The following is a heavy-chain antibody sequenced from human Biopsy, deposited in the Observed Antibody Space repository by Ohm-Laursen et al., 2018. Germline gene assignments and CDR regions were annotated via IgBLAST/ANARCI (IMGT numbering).Heavy chain of an antibody. CDR3: VRGEYYAYWSGARKLNYFDY. CDR1: GGSFSGTY. Sequence: GTLSLTWAVSGGSFSGTYWSWIRQTPGKGLEWIGEINHSGSTKYNPSFESRVTISVDTSKNQFSLNLFSVTAADAARYFCVRGEYYAYWSGARKLNYFDYWGQGTLVIVSS. J-gene: IGHJ4*02. D-gene: IGHD3-3*01. CDR2: INHSGST. V-gene: IGHV4-34*01.